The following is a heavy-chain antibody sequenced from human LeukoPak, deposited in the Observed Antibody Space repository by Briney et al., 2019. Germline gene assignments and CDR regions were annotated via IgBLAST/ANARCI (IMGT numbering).Heavy chain of an antibody. D-gene: IGHD2-15*01. CDR2: IYYSGST. V-gene: IGHV4-59*01. J-gene: IGHJ6*03. Sequence: SETLSLTCTVSGGSISNYYWSWVRQPPGKGLEWIGYIYYSGSTNYNPSLKSRVTISVDTSKNQFSLKLSSVTAADTAVYYCARTTEGYCRGGSCYYFYYYMDVWGKGTTVTVSS. CDR3: ARTTEGYCRGGSCYYFYYYMDV. CDR1: GGSISNYY.